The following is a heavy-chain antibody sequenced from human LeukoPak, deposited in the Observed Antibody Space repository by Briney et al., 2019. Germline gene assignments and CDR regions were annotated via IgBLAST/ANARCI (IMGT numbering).Heavy chain of an antibody. CDR3: ARGKKADYYFDSSGYSSRYYFDS. CDR1: GGSFSGYH. CDR2: INHSGGT. J-gene: IGHJ4*02. D-gene: IGHD3-22*01. V-gene: IGHV4-34*01. Sequence: SETLSLTCAVYGGSFSGYHWSWIRQPPGKGLEWIGEINHSGGTNYKPSLKSRVNISADTSKKQFSLKLSSVTAADTAVYYCARGKKADYYFDSSGYSSRYYFDSWGQGTLVTVSS.